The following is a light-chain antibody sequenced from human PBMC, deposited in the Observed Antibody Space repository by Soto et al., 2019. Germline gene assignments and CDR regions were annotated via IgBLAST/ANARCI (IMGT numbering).Light chain of an antibody. CDR1: SNDVGGYDL. CDR2: EAT. V-gene: IGLV2-23*02. CDR3: CSFAGGATFV. J-gene: IGLJ2*01. Sequence: QSALTQPASLSGSPGQSITISCTGTSNDVGGYDLVSWYQHHPGKAPKLMIYEATKRPSGVSDRFSGSKSGNTASLTISALQAEDEADYSCCSFAGGATFVFGGGTKLTVL.